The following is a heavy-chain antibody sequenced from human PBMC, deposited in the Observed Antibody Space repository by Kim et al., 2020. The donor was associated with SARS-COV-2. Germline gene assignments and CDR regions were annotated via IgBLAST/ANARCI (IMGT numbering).Heavy chain of an antibody. V-gene: IGHV3-30*01. J-gene: IGHJ4*02. D-gene: IGHD1-26*01. Sequence: YYVDAVKGRFTISRDNSKNTLYLQMNSLRPEDTAVYYCARDLRGVGATDYWGQGTLVTVSS. CDR3: ARDLRGVGATDY.